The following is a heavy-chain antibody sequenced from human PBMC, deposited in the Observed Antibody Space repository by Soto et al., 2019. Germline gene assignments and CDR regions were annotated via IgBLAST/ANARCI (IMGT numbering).Heavy chain of an antibody. CDR3: ARTLGSWGAYYFDH. CDR2: IYWDNDK. V-gene: IGHV2-5*02. CDR1: GFSRDSWGVG. J-gene: IGHJ4*02. D-gene: IGHD3-16*01. Sequence: QITLKESGPTLVRPTQTLTLTCTGSGFSRDSWGVGIGWIRQPPGKAPEWLALIYWDNDKRYSPSLKNRLTITKDTSKYQVVLTVTNMGPVDTVTYYCARTLGSWGAYYFDHWGQGTLVTVSS.